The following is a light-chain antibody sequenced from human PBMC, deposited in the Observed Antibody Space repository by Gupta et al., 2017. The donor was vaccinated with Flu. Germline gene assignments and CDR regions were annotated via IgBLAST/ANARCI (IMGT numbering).Light chain of an antibody. Sequence: GDDVNWYQQVPGTAPRLLIYGHNNRPSGVPDRFSASKSGTSASLDIAGLRAEDEADYYCESFDTTLNGSVFGTGTKVTVL. CDR1: GDD. CDR2: GHN. J-gene: IGLJ1*01. CDR3: ESFDTTLNGSV. V-gene: IGLV1-40*01.